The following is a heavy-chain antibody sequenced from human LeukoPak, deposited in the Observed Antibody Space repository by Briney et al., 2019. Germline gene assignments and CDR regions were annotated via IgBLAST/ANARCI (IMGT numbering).Heavy chain of an antibody. CDR3: ARFDSSSWAKAIDP. V-gene: IGHV4-34*01. Sequence: SETLSLTCAVYGGSFSGYYWSWIRQPPGKGLEWIGEINHSGSTNYNPSLKSRVTISVDTSKNQFSLKLSSVTAADTAVYYCARFDSSSWAKAIDPWGQGTLVIVSS. CDR1: GGSFSGYY. J-gene: IGHJ5*02. D-gene: IGHD6-13*01. CDR2: INHSGST.